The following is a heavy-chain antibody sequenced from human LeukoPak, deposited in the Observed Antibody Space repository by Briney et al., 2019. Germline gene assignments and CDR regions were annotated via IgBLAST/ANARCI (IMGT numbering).Heavy chain of an antibody. CDR3: ARDLGFDSSGYYY. CDR1: GYTFTGYF. CDR2: INPNSGGT. Sequence: ASVKVSCKASGYTFTGYFMHWVRQAPGQGLEWMGWINPNSGGTSYAQKFQGRVTMTRDTSISTAYMELSRLRSDDTAVYYCARDLGFDSSGYYYWGQGTLVTVSS. D-gene: IGHD3-22*01. J-gene: IGHJ4*02. V-gene: IGHV1-2*02.